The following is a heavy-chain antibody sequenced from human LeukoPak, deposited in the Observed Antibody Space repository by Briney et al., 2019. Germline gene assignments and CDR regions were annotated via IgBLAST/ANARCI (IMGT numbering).Heavy chain of an antibody. CDR2: TSPYDGDT. CDR1: GCAFAIYD. CDR3: ARDYCTRGGDCYKEDLFNP. D-gene: IGHD2-21*02. Sequence: GASVKVTCKSSGCAFAIYDISWVRLPPGPGLEWMAWTSPYDGDTNYAQNFAGRVTMTTETSTSTAYMELRSLRADDTAIYYCARDYCTRGGDCYKEDLFNPWGQGSLVTVSS. V-gene: IGHV1-18*01. J-gene: IGHJ5*02.